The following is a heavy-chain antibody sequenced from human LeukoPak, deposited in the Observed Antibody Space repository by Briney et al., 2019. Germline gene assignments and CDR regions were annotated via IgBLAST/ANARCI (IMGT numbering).Heavy chain of an antibody. V-gene: IGHV1-2*02. CDR2: INPNSGGT. D-gene: IGHD3-22*01. J-gene: IGHJ4*02. CDR1: GYTFTGYY. CDR3: ARGAADYYDSSGLNFDY. Sequence: ASVKVSCKASGYTFTGYYMHWVRQAPGQGLEWMGWINPNSGGTNYAQKFQGRVTMTRDTSISTAYMELSRLRSDDTAVYYCARGAADYYDSSGLNFDYWGQGTPGHRLL.